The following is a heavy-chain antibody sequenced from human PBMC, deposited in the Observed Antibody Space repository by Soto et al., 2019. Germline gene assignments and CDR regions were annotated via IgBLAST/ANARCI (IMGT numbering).Heavy chain of an antibody. V-gene: IGHV3-23*01. CDR2: ISGSGGST. J-gene: IGHJ4*02. CDR1: GFTFSSYA. CDR3: AKGEKGWTPHPFVVPAAPFDY. D-gene: IGHD2-2*01. Sequence: GGSLRLSCAASGFTFSSYAMSWVRQAPGKGLEWVSAISGSGGSTYYADSVKGRFTISRDNSKNTLYLQMNSLRAEDTAVYYCAKGEKGWTPHPFVVPAAPFDYWGQGTLVTVSA.